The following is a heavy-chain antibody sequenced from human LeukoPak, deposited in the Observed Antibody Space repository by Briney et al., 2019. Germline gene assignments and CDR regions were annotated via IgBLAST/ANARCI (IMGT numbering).Heavy chain of an antibody. J-gene: IGHJ3*02. V-gene: IGHV4-4*07. CDR3: ARGGKNYDFWSGYYFDDAFDI. CDR2: IYTSGST. Sequence: SETLSLTCTVSGGSISSYYWSWIRQPAGKGLEWIGRIYTSGSTSYNPSLKSRVTMSVDTSNNQFSLKLSSVTAADTAVYYCARGGKNYDFWSGYYFDDAFDIWGQGTMVTVSS. D-gene: IGHD3-3*01. CDR1: GGSISSYY.